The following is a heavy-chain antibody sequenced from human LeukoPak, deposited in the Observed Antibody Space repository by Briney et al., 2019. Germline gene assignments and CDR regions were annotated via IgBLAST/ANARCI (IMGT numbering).Heavy chain of an antibody. Sequence: SETLSLTCSVSVVSMNGYYWSWLRQSAGNRLEWIGHVDSSGNTNYNPSLESRVTISVDTSKNQFSLKLSSVTAADTAVYYCARATYGDYVWYYYYYMDVWGKGTTVTISS. J-gene: IGHJ6*03. V-gene: IGHV4-4*08. CDR1: VVSMNGYY. CDR2: VDSSGNT. CDR3: ARATYGDYVWYYYYYMDV. D-gene: IGHD4-17*01.